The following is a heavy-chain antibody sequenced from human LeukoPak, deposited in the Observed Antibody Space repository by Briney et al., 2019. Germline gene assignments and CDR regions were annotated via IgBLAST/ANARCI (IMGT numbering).Heavy chain of an antibody. J-gene: IGHJ4*02. CDR2: ISWNSGSI. CDR3: ALTTTRDFWSGYYTGLFDY. CDR1: GFTFSSYA. Sequence: GGSLRLSCAASGFTFSSYAMSWVRQAPGKGLEWVSGISWNSGSIGYADSVKGRFTISRHNSKNTLYLQMNSLREEDTGVYYCALTTTRDFWSGYYTGLFDYWGQGTLVTVSS. V-gene: IGHV3-23*01. D-gene: IGHD3-3*01.